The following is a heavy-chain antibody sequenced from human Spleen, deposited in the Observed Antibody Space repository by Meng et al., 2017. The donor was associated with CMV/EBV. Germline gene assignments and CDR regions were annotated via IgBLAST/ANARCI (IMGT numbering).Heavy chain of an antibody. CDR3: ARAGVWGSYRWVGGAFDI. CDR2: ISSSSSYI. D-gene: IGHD3-16*02. CDR1: GFTFSSYS. J-gene: IGHJ3*02. Sequence: EVQLVESGGXLVKPGXSLRRSXGXSGFTFSSYSMNWVRQAPGKGLEWVSSISSSSSYIYYADPVKGRFTISRDNAKNSLYLQMNSLRAEDTAVYYCARAGVWGSYRWVGGAFDIWGQGTMGTVSS. V-gene: IGHV3-21*01.